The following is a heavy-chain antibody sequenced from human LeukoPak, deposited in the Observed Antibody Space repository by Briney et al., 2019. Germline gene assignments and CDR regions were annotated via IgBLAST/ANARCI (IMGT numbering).Heavy chain of an antibody. V-gene: IGHV3-23*01. CDR1: GFSFSSHD. J-gene: IGHJ4*02. CDR3: AKDDAWLQYND. Sequence: GGSLRLSCATSGFSFSSHDMNWVRQAPGKGLEWVSGISPSGDIKYYVDSVKGRFTVSRDNSKNTLYLQINSLRDEDTAVYYCAKDDAWLQYNDWGQGTLVTVSS. CDR2: ISPSGDIK. D-gene: IGHD5-24*01.